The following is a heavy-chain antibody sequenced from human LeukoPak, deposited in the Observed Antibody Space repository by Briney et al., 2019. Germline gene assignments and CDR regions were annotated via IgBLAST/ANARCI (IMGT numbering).Heavy chain of an antibody. CDR1: GYTFTSYY. D-gene: IGHD3-22*01. CDR2: INPSGGST. Sequence: ASVKVSCKASGYTFTSYYMHWVRQAPGQGLEWMGIINPSGGSTSYAQKFQGRVTMTRDTSTRTVYMELSSLRSEDTAVYYCARDKRPESPYDSSGYYNYYYGMDVWGQGTTVTVSS. J-gene: IGHJ6*02. V-gene: IGHV1-46*01. CDR3: ARDKRPESPYDSSGYYNYYYGMDV.